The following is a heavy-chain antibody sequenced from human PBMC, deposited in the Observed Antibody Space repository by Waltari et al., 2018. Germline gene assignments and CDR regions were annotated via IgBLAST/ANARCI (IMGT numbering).Heavy chain of an antibody. Sequence: QLQLQESGPGLVKPSETLSLTCTVSGGSISSSSSYWGWIRQPPGKGLEWIGSIYYSGSTYYNPSLKSRVTISVDTSKNQFSLKLSSVTAADTAVYYCASIKADYGDYGAPWDYWGQGTLVTVSS. CDR1: GGSISSSSSY. CDR2: IYYSGST. V-gene: IGHV4-39*07. CDR3: ASIKADYGDYGAPWDY. J-gene: IGHJ4*02. D-gene: IGHD4-17*01.